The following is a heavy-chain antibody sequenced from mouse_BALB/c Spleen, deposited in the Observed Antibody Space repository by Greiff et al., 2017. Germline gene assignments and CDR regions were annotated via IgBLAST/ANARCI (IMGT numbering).Heavy chain of an antibody. V-gene: IGHV1S81*02. CDR1: GYTFTSYW. Sequence: QVQLQQPGAELVKPGASVKLSCKASGYTFTSYWMHWVKQRPGQGLEWIGEINPSNGRTNYNEKFKSKATLTVDKSSSTAYMQLSSLTSEDSAVYYCARNGGSWFAYWGQGTLVTVSA. D-gene: IGHD1-2*01. CDR3: ARNGGSWFAY. CDR2: INPSNGRT. J-gene: IGHJ3*01.